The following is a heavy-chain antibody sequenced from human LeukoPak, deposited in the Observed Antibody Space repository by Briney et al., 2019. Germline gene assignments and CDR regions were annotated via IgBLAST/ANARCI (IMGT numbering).Heavy chain of an antibody. CDR2: ISWDGGST. D-gene: IGHD4-17*01. Sequence: PGGSLRLSCAASGFTFDDYAMHWVRQAPGKGLEWVSFISWDGGSTYYADSVKGRFTISRDNSKNSLYLQMNSLRAEDMALYYCAKDTISTVATGSFDYWGQGTLVTVSS. CDR3: AKDTISTVATGSFDY. J-gene: IGHJ4*02. V-gene: IGHV3-43D*04. CDR1: GFTFDDYA.